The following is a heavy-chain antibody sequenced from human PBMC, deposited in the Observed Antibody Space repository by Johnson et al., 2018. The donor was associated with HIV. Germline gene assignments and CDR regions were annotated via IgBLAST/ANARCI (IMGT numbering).Heavy chain of an antibody. V-gene: IGHV3-66*03. Sequence: VQLVESGGGLIQLGGSLRLSCAASGFSVSSKYMSWVRQAPGKGLEWVSALYRSGSTYYVDSVKGRFTISRDNFKNTLFLQMNSLRVEDTSVYYCARAYNYPIWGQGTMLTVSS. CDR1: GFSVSSKY. CDR3: ARAYNYPI. J-gene: IGHJ3*02. D-gene: IGHD1-1*01. CDR2: LYRSGST.